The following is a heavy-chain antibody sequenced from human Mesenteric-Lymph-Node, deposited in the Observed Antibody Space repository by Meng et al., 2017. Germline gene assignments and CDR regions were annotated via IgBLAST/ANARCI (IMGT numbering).Heavy chain of an antibody. J-gene: IGHJ6*02. CDR1: GYTFTSYA. V-gene: IGHV1-69*06. Sequence: SVKVSCKASGYTFTSYAMNWVRQAPGQGLEWMGGIIPIFGTANYAQKFQGRVTITADKSTSTAYMELSSLRSEDTAVYYCARDPGIAVAGTDYYYGMDVWGQGTTVTVSS. D-gene: IGHD6-19*01. CDR3: ARDPGIAVAGTDYYYGMDV. CDR2: IIPIFGTA.